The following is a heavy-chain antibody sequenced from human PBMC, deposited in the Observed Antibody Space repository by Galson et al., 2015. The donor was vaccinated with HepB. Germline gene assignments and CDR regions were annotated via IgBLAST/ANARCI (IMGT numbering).Heavy chain of an antibody. Sequence: WSWIRQPPGKGLEWIGYIYYSGSTNYNPSLKSRVTISVDTSKNQFSLKLSSVTAADTAVYYCARHMLDDAIFEWGQGTLVTVSS. CDR3: ARHMLDDAIFE. CDR2: IYYSGST. D-gene: IGHD3-3*01. J-gene: IGHJ4*02. V-gene: IGHV4-59*08.